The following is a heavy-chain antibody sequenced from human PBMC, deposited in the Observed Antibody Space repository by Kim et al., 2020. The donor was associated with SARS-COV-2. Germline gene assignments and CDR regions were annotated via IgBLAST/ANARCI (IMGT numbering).Heavy chain of an antibody. CDR2: IYYSRST. D-gene: IGHD3-9*01. CDR1: GGSISSSSYY. J-gene: IGHJ5*02. Sequence: SETLSLTCTVSGGSISSSSYYWGWIRQPPGKGLVWIGSIYYSRSTYYNPSLKSRVTISVDTSKNQFSLKLSSVTAADTAVYYCARRYYDILTGFNWFDPWGQGTLVTVSS. CDR3: ARRYYDILTGFNWFDP. V-gene: IGHV4-39*01.